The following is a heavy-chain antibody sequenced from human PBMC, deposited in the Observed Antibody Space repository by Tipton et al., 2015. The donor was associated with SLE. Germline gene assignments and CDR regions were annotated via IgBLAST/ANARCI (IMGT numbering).Heavy chain of an antibody. Sequence: GLVKPSETLSLTCTVSGASIISHYWNWIRQPSGKGLEWIGYIHHSGSTNYNPSLKSRVTILVDTSKNQFSLKLSSVTAADTAVYYCARALGITIFGVVIVGAFDIWGQGTMVTFSS. D-gene: IGHD3-3*01. CDR2: IHHSGST. J-gene: IGHJ3*02. CDR1: GASIISHY. V-gene: IGHV4-59*11. CDR3: ARALGITIFGVVIVGAFDI.